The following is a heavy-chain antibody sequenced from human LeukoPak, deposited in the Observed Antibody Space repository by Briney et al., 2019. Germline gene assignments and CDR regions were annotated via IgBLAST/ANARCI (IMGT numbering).Heavy chain of an antibody. CDR2: ISWNSGNI. V-gene: IGHV3-9*01. CDR1: GFTFDDYA. J-gene: IGHJ4*02. D-gene: IGHD6-13*01. CDR3: AREDRSSWPPRPDY. Sequence: GRSLRLSCAAAGFTFDDYAFHWVRLAPGKGLEWVSGISWNSGNIGYADSVKGRFTISKDNAKKSLYLQMNSLRAEDTAVYYCAREDRSSWPPRPDYWGQGTLVTVSS.